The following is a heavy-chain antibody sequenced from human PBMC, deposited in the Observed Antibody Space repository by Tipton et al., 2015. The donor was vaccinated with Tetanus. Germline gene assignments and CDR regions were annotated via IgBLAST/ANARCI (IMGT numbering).Heavy chain of an antibody. CDR3: AIISSRTDY. D-gene: IGHD2-2*01. CDR2: ISWNSGSI. CDR1: GFTFDDYA. V-gene: IGHV3-9*01. J-gene: IGHJ4*02. Sequence: SLRLSCAASGFTFDDYAMHWVRQAPGKGLEWVSGISWNSGSIGYADSVKGRFTISRDNAKNSLYLQMNSLRAEDTALYYCAIISSRTDYWGQGTLVTVSS.